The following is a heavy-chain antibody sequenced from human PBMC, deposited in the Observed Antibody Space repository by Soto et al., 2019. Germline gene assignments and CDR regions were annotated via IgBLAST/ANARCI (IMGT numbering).Heavy chain of an antibody. CDR3: AKVTSGRYYDTDDAFDI. D-gene: IGHD3-22*01. Sequence: GSLRLSCAASGFPFSSYAMSWVRQAPRKGLEWVSAISGSGGSTYYADSVKGRFTISRDNSKNTLYLQMNSLRAEDTAVYYCAKVTSGRYYDTDDAFDIWGQGTMVTVSS. CDR2: ISGSGGST. J-gene: IGHJ3*02. V-gene: IGHV3-23*01. CDR1: GFPFSSYA.